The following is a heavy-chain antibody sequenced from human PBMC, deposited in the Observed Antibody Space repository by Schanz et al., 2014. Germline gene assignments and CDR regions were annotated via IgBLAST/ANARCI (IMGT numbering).Heavy chain of an antibody. J-gene: IGHJ4*02. Sequence: EVQLVESGGGLVQPGGSLRLSCAASGFTFSNYWMSWVRQAPGKGLEWVASVNTDGGGKFYVDSVKGRFTISRDNAKNLVYLQMNSLRAEDTAVYYCARVRYDILTDYYTEYYFDSWGQGTLVAVSS. CDR1: GFTFSNYW. V-gene: IGHV3-7*01. CDR2: VNTDGGGK. D-gene: IGHD3-9*01. CDR3: ARVRYDILTDYYTEYYFDS.